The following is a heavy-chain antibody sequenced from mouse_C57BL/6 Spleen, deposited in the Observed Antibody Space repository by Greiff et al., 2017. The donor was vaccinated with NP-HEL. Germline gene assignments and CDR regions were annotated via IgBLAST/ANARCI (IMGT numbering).Heavy chain of an antibody. CDR3: TKEDYYGTFDY. CDR1: GYSFTGYF. J-gene: IGHJ2*02. Sequence: VQLKESGPELVKPGASVKISCKASGYSFTGYFMNWVKQSHGQSLEWIGRINPYNGDTFYNQKFKGKATLTVDKYSSTAHMALLCLTSEDFAVYYCTKEDYYGTFDYWGQGTSRTVSS. CDR2: INPYNGDT. D-gene: IGHD1-1*01. V-gene: IGHV1-37*01.